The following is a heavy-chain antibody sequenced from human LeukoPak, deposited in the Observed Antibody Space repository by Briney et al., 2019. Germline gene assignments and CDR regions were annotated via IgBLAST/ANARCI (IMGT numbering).Heavy chain of an antibody. CDR1: DYTFTSYG. CDR3: ARRQGTTLSFYY. Sequence: ASVKVSCKASDYTFTSYGFSWVRQAPGQGLEWMGWINAYNGNTNYAQKLQGRVTMTTDTSTSTAYMELRSLRFDDTAVYYCARRQGTTLSFYYWGQGTLVTVSS. D-gene: IGHD1-1*01. J-gene: IGHJ4*02. V-gene: IGHV1-18*01. CDR2: INAYNGNT.